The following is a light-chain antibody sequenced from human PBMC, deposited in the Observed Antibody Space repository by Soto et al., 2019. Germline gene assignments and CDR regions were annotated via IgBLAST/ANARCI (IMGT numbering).Light chain of an antibody. Sequence: QSALTQPASVSGSPGQSITISCTGTNNDVGAYPYVSWYQQHPGTAPKLIIYEVTNRPSGISDRFSGSKSGNTASLTISGLQAEDESDYYCCSYAGSSTYVFGTGTKVTVL. V-gene: IGLV2-14*01. CDR1: NNDVGAYPY. CDR2: EVT. J-gene: IGLJ1*01. CDR3: CSYAGSSTYV.